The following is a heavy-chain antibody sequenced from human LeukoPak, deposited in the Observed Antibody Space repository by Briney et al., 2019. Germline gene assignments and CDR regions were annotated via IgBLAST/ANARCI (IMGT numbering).Heavy chain of an antibody. CDR1: GFTFSSYA. CDR3: ARGSGWYWRGAFDI. D-gene: IGHD6-19*01. Sequence: GGSLRLSCAASGFTFSSYAMHWVRQAPGKGLEWVAVISYDGSNKYYADSVKGRFTISRDNSKNTLYLQMNSLRAEDTAVYYCARGSGWYWRGAFDIWGQGTMVTVSS. J-gene: IGHJ3*02. V-gene: IGHV3-30-3*01. CDR2: ISYDGSNK.